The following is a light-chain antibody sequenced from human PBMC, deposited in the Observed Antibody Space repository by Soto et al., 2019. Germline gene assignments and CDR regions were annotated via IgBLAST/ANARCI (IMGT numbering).Light chain of an antibody. CDR2: EGN. J-gene: IGLJ1*01. CDR3: CSYVGARRYV. CDR1: ISDVGSSNL. V-gene: IGLV2-23*01. Sequence: QSALTQPASVSGSPGQSITISCAGSISDVGSSNLVSWYQQHPGKVPKPIIYEGNRRPSGVSSRFSGSNSGKTASLTISGLQAEDEADYYCCSYVGARRYVFVIATKLTVL.